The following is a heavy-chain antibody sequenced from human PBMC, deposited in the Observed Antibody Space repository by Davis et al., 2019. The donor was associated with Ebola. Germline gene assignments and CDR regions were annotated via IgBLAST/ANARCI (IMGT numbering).Heavy chain of an antibody. D-gene: IGHD2-21*02. J-gene: IGHJ4*02. CDR2: INGNGDKT. CDR1: GFTFRDYP. V-gene: IGHV3-43*02. Sequence: GESLKISCAVSGFTFRDYPMSWIRQAPGKGLEWVSVINGNGDKTYYADSVKGRFTISRDNSKNSLYLQMNSLRTEDTALYYCGKADCGGDCRVVDFWGQGTLVTVSS. CDR3: GKADCGGDCRVVDF.